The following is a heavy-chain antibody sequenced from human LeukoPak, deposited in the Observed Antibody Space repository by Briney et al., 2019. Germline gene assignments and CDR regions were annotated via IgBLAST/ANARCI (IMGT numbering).Heavy chain of an antibody. V-gene: IGHV3-30*18. Sequence: GGSLRLSCAASGFTFSSYGMHWVRQAPGKGLEWVAVISYEGSNKYYADSVKGRFTISRDNSKNTLYLQMNSLRAEDTAVYYCAKGFNRWWWELLPYYGMDVWGQGTTVTVSS. J-gene: IGHJ6*02. D-gene: IGHD1-26*01. CDR1: GFTFSSYG. CDR3: AKGFNRWWWELLPYYGMDV. CDR2: ISYEGSNK.